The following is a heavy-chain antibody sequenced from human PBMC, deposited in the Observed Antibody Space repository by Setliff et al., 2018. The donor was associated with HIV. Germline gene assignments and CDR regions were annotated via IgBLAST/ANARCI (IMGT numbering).Heavy chain of an antibody. J-gene: IGHJ5*01. CDR2: INQDGSEK. CDR3: ARDPRTDSSYAWFDS. V-gene: IGHV3-7*03. D-gene: IGHD6-6*01. CDR1: GFSFSNYW. Sequence: PGGSLRLSCAASGFSFSNYWMNWVRQVPGKGLEWAANINQDGSEKKYVDSMKGRLTISRDNAKNSLYLQMTSLRAEDTALYFCARDPRTDSSYAWFDSWGQGTLVTVSS.